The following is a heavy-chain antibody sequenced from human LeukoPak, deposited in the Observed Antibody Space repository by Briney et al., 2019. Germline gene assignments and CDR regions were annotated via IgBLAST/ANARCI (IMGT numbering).Heavy chain of an antibody. V-gene: IGHV1-18*01. CDR1: GYTFTSYG. CDR2: ISAYNGNT. CDR3: ASPAPRVELAPFDY. J-gene: IGHJ4*02. D-gene: IGHD1-7*01. Sequence: GASVKVSCKASGYTFTSYGISWVRQAPGQGLEWMGWISAYNGNTNYAQKLQGRVTMTTDTSTSTAYMELRSLRSEDTAVYYCASPAPRVELAPFDYWGQGTLVTVSS.